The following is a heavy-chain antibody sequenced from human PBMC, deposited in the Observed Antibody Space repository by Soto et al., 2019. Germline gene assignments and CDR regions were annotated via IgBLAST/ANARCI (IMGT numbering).Heavy chain of an antibody. D-gene: IGHD1-1*01. CDR3: ARLEEAGFYGMDV. V-gene: IGHV5-10-1*01. J-gene: IGHJ6*02. CDR1: GYSFTSYW. Sequence: GESLKISCNGSGYSFTSYWINWVRQMPGKGLEWMGRIDLSDSYTNYSPSFQGHVTISADKSLSTAYLQWSSLKASDTAIYYCARLEEAGFYGMDVWGQGTTVTVSS. CDR2: IDLSDSYT.